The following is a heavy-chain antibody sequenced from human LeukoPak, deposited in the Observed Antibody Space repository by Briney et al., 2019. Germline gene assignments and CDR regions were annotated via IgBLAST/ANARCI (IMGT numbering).Heavy chain of an antibody. CDR3: ARDRDSSGWYGGPRTYYFDY. Sequence: SETLSLTCTVSGGSISSGGYYWSWIRQHPGKGLEWIGYIYYSGSTYYNPSLKSRVTMSVDTSKNQFSLKLSSVTAADTAVYYCARDRDSSGWYGGPRTYYFDYWGQGTLVTVSS. D-gene: IGHD6-19*01. CDR1: GGSISSGGYY. CDR2: IYYSGST. J-gene: IGHJ4*02. V-gene: IGHV4-31*03.